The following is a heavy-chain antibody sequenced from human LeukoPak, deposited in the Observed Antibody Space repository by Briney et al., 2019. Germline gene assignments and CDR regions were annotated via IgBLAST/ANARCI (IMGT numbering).Heavy chain of an antibody. V-gene: IGHV3-33*01. CDR2: IWYDGSNK. Sequence: PGGSLRLSCAASGFTFSSYGMHWVRQAPGKGLGWVAVIWYDGSNKYYADSVKGRFTISRDNSKNTLYLQMNSLRAEDTAVYYCARDGNVLWFRGLGYWFDPWGQGTLVTVSS. D-gene: IGHD3-10*01. CDR3: ARDGNVLWFRGLGYWFDP. CDR1: GFTFSSYG. J-gene: IGHJ5*02.